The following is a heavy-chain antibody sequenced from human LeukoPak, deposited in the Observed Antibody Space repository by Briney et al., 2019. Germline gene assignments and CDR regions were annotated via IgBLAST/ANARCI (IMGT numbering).Heavy chain of an antibody. V-gene: IGHV4-4*07. J-gene: IGHJ4*02. CDR1: AGSISSYY. CDR2: IYTSGST. Sequence: PSETLSLTCTVSAGSISSYYWSWIRQPAGKGLEWIGRIYTSGSTNYNPSLKSRVTISVDKSKNQFSLKLSSVTAADTAVYYCARSYYDSSGYDYWGQGTLVTVSS. CDR3: ARSYYDSSGYDY. D-gene: IGHD3-22*01.